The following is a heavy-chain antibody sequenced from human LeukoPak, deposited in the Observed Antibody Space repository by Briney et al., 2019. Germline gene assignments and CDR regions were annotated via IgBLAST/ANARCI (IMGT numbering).Heavy chain of an antibody. D-gene: IGHD4-17*01. CDR3: ARDPFYGDAYFDQ. V-gene: IGHV3-74*01. Sequence: PGGSLRLSCAASGFTFSNYWMNWVRQAPGKGLVWVSRIKSDGSSTTYADSVKGRFTISRDNAKNMVYLQMNSLRAEDTAVYYCARDPFYGDAYFDQWGQGTLVTVSS. J-gene: IGHJ4*02. CDR2: IKSDGSST. CDR1: GFTFSNYW.